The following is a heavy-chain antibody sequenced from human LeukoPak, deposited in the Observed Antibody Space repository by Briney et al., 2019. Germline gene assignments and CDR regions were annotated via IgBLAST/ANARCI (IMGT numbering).Heavy chain of an antibody. D-gene: IGHD5-18*01. V-gene: IGHV1-69*05. CDR2: IIPIFGAA. CDR1: GGTFRNYA. J-gene: IGHJ3*02. Sequence: SVKVSCKASGGTFRNYAINWVRQAPGQGLEWMGGIIPIFGAAKNAQKFQGRVTIITDESTSTVYMELSSLRSEDTAVYYCARGVASGHNYGGAFDIWGQGTMVTVSS. CDR3: ARGVASGHNYGGAFDI.